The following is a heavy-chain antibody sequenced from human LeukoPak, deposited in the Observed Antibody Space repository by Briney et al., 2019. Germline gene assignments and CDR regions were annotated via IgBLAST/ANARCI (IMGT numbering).Heavy chain of an antibody. CDR3: ARVLAYSSSSNRSYYYGMDV. V-gene: IGHV4-59*08. J-gene: IGHJ6*02. CDR1: GGSISSYY. Sequence: SETLSLTCTVSGGSISSYYWSWIRQPPGKGLEWIGYIYYTASTNYTPSLKSRVSTSVDTSKNQLSLRLSSVTAADTAVYYCARVLAYSSSSNRSYYYGMDVWGQGTTVSVSS. CDR2: IYYTAST. D-gene: IGHD6-6*01.